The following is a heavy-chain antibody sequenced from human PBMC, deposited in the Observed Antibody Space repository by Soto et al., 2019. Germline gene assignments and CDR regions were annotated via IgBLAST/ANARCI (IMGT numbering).Heavy chain of an antibody. CDR2: IYYSGST. CDR1: GGSISSGGYS. J-gene: IGHJ5*02. CDR3: ASTMNWFDP. Sequence: PSETLSLTCAVSGGSISSGGYSWSWIRQPPGKGLEWIGSIYYSGSTYYNPSLKSRVTISVDKSKNQFSLKLSSVTAADTAVYYCASTMNWFDPWGQGTLVTVSS. V-gene: IGHV4-30-2*03. D-gene: IGHD3-10*01.